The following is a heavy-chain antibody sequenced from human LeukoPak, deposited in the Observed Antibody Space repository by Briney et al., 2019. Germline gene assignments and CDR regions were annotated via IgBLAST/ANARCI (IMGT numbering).Heavy chain of an antibody. CDR2: IYYSGST. J-gene: IGHJ5*02. V-gene: IGHV4-39*01. D-gene: IGHD2-21*01. Sequence: PSETLSLTCTVSGGSISSSSYYWGWIRQPPGKGLEWIGSIYYSGSTYYNPSLKSRVTISVDTSKNQFSLKLSSVTAADTAVYYCGRHQYCGNECYWLDHWGQGTLVTVSS. CDR1: GGSISSSSYY. CDR3: GRHQYCGNECYWLDH.